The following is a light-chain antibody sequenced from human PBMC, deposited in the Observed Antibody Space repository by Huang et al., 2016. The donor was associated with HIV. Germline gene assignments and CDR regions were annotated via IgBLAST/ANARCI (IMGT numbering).Light chain of an antibody. V-gene: IGKV1-5*03. CDR3: QQQWT. Sequence: DIQMTQSPSTLSAFVGDRVTIPCRTSHRISSWLAWYQQKPGKAPNLLISKASNLESWVPSRFSGNGSGTEFTLTISGLQPDDLATYYCQQQWTFGQGTKVEI. CDR2: KAS. CDR1: HRISSW. J-gene: IGKJ1*01.